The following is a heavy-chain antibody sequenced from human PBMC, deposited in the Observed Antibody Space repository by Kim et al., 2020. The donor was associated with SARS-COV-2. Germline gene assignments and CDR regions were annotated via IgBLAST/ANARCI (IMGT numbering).Heavy chain of an antibody. CDR3: AKRPSLLWFGELHNWFDP. V-gene: IGHV3-23*01. CDR2: ISGSGGST. D-gene: IGHD3-10*01. J-gene: IGHJ5*02. Sequence: GGSLRLSCAASGFTFSSYAMSWVRQAPGKGLEWVSAISGSGGSTYYADSVKGRFTISRDNSKNTLYLQMNSLRAEDTAVYYCAKRPSLLWFGELHNWFDPWGQGTLVTVSS. CDR1: GFTFSSYA.